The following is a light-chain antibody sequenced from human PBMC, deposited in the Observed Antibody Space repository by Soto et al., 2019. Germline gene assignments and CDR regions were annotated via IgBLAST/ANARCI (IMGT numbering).Light chain of an antibody. J-gene: IGKJ3*01. CDR2: DAS. V-gene: IGKV3-11*01. CDR1: QSVSSH. CDR3: QQRSNWPPFT. Sequence: EIVLTQSPATLSLSPGERATLSCRASQSVSSHLAWYQHKPGQAPRLLIYDASNRATGIPARFSGSGSGTDVTLTISSLEPEDFAVYYCQQRSNWPPFTFGPGTKVDI.